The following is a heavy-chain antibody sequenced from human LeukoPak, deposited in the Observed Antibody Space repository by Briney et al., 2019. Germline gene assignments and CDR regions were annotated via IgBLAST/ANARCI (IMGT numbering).Heavy chain of an antibody. CDR1: GFTFSSYA. J-gene: IGHJ6*02. V-gene: IGHV3-30-3*01. CDR2: ISYDGSNK. D-gene: IGHD5-24*01. CDR3: TRGPIQLWLYSGMDV. Sequence: GRSLRLSCAASGFTFSSYAMHWVRQAPGKGLEWVAVISYDGSNKYYADSVKGRFTISRDDSISIAYLQMNSLKTEDTAVYYCTRGPIQLWLYSGMDVWGQGTTVIVSS.